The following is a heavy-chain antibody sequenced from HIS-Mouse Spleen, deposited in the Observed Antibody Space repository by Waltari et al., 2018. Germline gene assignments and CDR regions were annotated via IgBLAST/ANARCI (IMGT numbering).Heavy chain of an antibody. D-gene: IGHD6-13*01. V-gene: IGHV4-39*07. CDR3: AREIPYSSSWYDWYFDL. CDR2: IYYSGSN. Sequence: QLQLQESGPGLVTPSETLSRTCTVSGRSISSSTYYWGWLRQPPGKGLESIGSIYYSGSNYYNPSLKSRVTISVDTSKNQFSLKLSSVTAADTAVYYCAREIPYSSSWYDWYFDLWGRGTLVTVSS. J-gene: IGHJ2*01. CDR1: GRSISSSTYY.